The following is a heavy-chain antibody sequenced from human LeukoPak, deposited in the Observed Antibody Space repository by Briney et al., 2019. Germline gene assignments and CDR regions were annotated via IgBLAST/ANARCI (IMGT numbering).Heavy chain of an antibody. CDR1: GFTVSSNY. Sequence: GGSLRLSCAASGFTVSSNYMNWVRQAPGKGLEWVPVIYGGGNIYYADSVKGRITISRDNSKNTLYLQMNSLRAEDTAVYYCARGAGYNYPYYFDYWGQGTLVTVSS. CDR3: ARGAGYNYPYYFDY. J-gene: IGHJ4*02. CDR2: IYGGGNI. V-gene: IGHV3-53*01. D-gene: IGHD5-24*01.